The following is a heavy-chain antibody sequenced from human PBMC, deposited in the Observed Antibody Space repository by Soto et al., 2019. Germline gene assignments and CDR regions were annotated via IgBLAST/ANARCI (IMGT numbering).Heavy chain of an antibody. V-gene: IGHV1-46*01. CDR2: INPSGGST. D-gene: IGHD3-22*01. CDR3: ARDRFYYDSSGYPAY. Sequence: ASVKVSCKASGYTFTSYYMHWVRQAPGQGLEWMGIINPSGGSTSYAQKFQGRVTMTRDTSTSTVYMELSSLRSEDTAVYCCARDRFYYDSSGYPAYWGQGTLVPVSS. CDR1: GYTFTSYY. J-gene: IGHJ4*02.